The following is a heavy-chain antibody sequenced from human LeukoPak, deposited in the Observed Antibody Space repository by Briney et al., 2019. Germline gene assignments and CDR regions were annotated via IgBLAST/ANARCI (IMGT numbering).Heavy chain of an antibody. CDR1: GGSFSGYY. CDR2: INHSGST. D-gene: IGHD6-13*01. Sequence: PSETLSLTCAVYGGSFSGYYWSWIRQPPGKGLEWIGEINHSGSTNYNPSLKSRVTISVDTSKNQFSLKLSSVTAADTAVYYCARGGFGGYSSSWHPIPYYYYMDVWGKGTTVTVSS. V-gene: IGHV4-34*01. CDR3: ARGGFGGYSSSWHPIPYYYYMDV. J-gene: IGHJ6*03.